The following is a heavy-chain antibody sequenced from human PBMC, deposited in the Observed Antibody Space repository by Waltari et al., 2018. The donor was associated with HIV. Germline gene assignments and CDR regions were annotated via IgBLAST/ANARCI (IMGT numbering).Heavy chain of an antibody. Sequence: QVQLQESGPGLVKPSETLSLTCTVSGGSISTYYWHWIRRSPGKGLEWIGFIYHSGYSNDSPALKSRVTMSVDTCQTQFSLTLNSGTTADTAVYFCARGDAPLVHSPSDPFHFWGQGTLVAVSS. J-gene: IGHJ3*01. CDR2: IYHSGYS. CDR3: ARGDAPLVHSPSDPFHF. V-gene: IGHV4-59*01. CDR1: GGSISTYY. D-gene: IGHD2-8*02.